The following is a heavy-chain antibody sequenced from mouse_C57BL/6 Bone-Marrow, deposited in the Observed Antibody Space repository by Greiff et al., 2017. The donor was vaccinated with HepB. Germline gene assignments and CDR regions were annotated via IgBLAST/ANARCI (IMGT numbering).Heavy chain of an antibody. CDR2: INPYNGGT. J-gene: IGHJ1*03. CDR1: GYTFTDYY. Sequence: VQLKESGPVLVKPGASVKMSCKASGYTFTDYYMNWVKQSHGKSLEWIGVINPYNGGTSYNQKFKGKATLTVDKSSSTAYMELNSLTSEDSAVYYCAREEARRPYWYFDVWGTGTTVTVSS. D-gene: IGHD2-14*01. CDR3: AREEARRPYWYFDV. V-gene: IGHV1-19*01.